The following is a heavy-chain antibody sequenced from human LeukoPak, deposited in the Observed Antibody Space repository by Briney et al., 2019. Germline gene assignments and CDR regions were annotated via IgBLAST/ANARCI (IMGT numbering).Heavy chain of an antibody. D-gene: IGHD2-2*01. V-gene: IGHV3-23*01. Sequence: GGSLRLSCAASGFTFSSYVMNWVRQAPGKGLEWVSAISGSGVSTSYADSVKGRSTISRDNSKNTSYLHMNSLRAEDTAIYFCAKDPANQLLYPAHFSHWGQGTLVTVSS. CDR3: AKDPANQLLYPAHFSH. CDR1: GFTFSSYV. CDR2: ISGSGVST. J-gene: IGHJ1*01.